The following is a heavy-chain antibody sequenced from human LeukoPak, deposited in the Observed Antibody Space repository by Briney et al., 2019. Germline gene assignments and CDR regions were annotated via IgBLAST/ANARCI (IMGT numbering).Heavy chain of an antibody. CDR1: GGTFSNNA. V-gene: IGHV1-69*06. J-gene: IGHJ3*02. CDR3: ARRYCTNGVCYDDRGAFDI. D-gene: IGHD2-8*01. Sequence: ASVKVSCKASGGTFSNNAISWVRQAPGQGLEWMGGIIPIFGTTNYAQKFQGRVTVTADKSMSTAYMELSSLTSEDTAVYYCARRYCTNGVCYDDRGAFDIWGQGTLVTVS. CDR2: IIPIFGTT.